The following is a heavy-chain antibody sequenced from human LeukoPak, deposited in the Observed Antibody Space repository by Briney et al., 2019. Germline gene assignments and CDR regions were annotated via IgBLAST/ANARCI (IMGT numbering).Heavy chain of an antibody. V-gene: IGHV1-2*04. CDR1: GYTFTGYY. J-gene: IGHJ3*02. CDR3: ARGSITMIVVVNDAFDI. Sequence: ASVKVSCKASGYTFTGYYMHWVRQAPGQGLEWMGWINPNSGGTNYAQKFQGWVTMTRDTSISTAYMELSRLRSDDTAVYYCARGSITMIVVVNDAFDIWGQGTMVTVSS. D-gene: IGHD3-22*01. CDR2: INPNSGGT.